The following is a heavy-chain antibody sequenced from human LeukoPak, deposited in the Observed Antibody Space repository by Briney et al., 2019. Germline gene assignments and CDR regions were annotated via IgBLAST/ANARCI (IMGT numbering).Heavy chain of an antibody. CDR2: ISSSSSYT. V-gene: IGHV3-11*06. J-gene: IGHJ4*02. CDR1: GFTFCDYY. CDR3: ARGSITMIVVAIQ. Sequence: PGGSLRLSCAASGFTFCDYYMSWIRQAPGKGLEWVSYISSSSSYTNYADSVKGRFTISRDNAKNSLYLQMNSLRAEDTAVYYCARGSITMIVVAIQWGQGTLVTVSS. D-gene: IGHD3-22*01.